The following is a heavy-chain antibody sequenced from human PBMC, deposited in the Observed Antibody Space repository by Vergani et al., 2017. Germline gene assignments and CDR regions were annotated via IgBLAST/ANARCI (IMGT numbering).Heavy chain of an antibody. V-gene: IGHV4-61*02. CDR1: GGSINSHNYY. CDR3: ARGSCLGGSCYKPLFDY. J-gene: IGHJ4*02. D-gene: IGHD2-15*01. CDR2: IHTSGST. Sequence: QVQLQESGPGLVKPSQTLSLTCTVSGGSINSHNYYWSWIRQPAGKGLEWIGRIHTSGSTNYNPSLKSRVTMSEDTSKNQFSLNLTSVTAADTAVYFCARGSCLGGSCYKPLFDYRSQRILFTVSS.